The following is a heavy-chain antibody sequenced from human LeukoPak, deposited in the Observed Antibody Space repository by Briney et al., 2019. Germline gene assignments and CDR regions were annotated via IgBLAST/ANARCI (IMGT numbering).Heavy chain of an antibody. V-gene: IGHV3-23*01. J-gene: IGHJ4*02. D-gene: IGHD3-10*01. CDR1: GFTFSSYA. Sequence: GGSLRLSCAASGFTFSSYAMSWVRQAPGKGLEWVSAISGSGGSTYYADSVKGRFTISRDNSKNTLYLQMNSLRAEDTAVYYRAKTRYYYGSGSAFDYWGQGTLVTVSS. CDR2: ISGSGGST. CDR3: AKTRYYYGSGSAFDY.